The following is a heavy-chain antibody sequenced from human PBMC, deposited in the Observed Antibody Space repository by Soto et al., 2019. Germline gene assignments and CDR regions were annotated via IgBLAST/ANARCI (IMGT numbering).Heavy chain of an antibody. CDR2: IWYDGRNE. J-gene: IGHJ6*01. Sequence: LRLSCAASGFTFSSYGMHWVRQAPGKGLEWVAVIWYDGRNEFYADSVKGRFTISRDNSKNTLYLQMNSLRAEDTALYYCARGNFYDASGFMDYSYSYGMEVCGRGTTVAVCS. CDR1: GFTFSSYG. CDR3: ARGNFYDASGFMDYSYSYGMEV. D-gene: IGHD3-22*01. V-gene: IGHV3-33*01.